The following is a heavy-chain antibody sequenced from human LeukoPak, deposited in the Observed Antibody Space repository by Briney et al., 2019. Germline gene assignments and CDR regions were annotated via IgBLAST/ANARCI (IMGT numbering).Heavy chain of an antibody. D-gene: IGHD6-25*01. V-gene: IGHV3-11*01. CDR1: GFTFSDYY. CDR3: ARDRWFEQRLGRGNWFDP. J-gene: IGHJ5*02. CDR2: ISSSGTNT. Sequence: KSGGSLRLSCAASGFTFSDYYMSWIRQAPGKGLEWISYISSSGTNTFYADSVRGRFTISRDNAKNSLYLQMDSLRAEDTAVYYCARDRWFEQRLGRGNWFDPWGQGTLVTVSS.